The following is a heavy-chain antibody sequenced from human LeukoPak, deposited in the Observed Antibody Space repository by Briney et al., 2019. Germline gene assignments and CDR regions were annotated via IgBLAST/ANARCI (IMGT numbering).Heavy chain of an antibody. CDR1: GFTFDDYA. D-gene: IGHD2-2*01. Sequence: GRSLRLSCAASGFTFDDYAMHWVRQAPGKGLEWVSGISWNSGSIGYADSVKGRSTISRDNAKNSLYLRMNSLRAEDTALYYCAKGRDKYQLLSKNWFDPWGQGTLVTVSS. J-gene: IGHJ5*02. CDR2: ISWNSGSI. V-gene: IGHV3-9*01. CDR3: AKGRDKYQLLSKNWFDP.